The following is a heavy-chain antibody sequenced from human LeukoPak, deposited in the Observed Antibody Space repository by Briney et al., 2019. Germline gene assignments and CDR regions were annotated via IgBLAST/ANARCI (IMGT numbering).Heavy chain of an antibody. D-gene: IGHD1-14*01. CDR3: GRETGASFDY. CDR2: IYYSGST. J-gene: IGHJ4*02. Sequence: PSETLSLTCTVSGGSISSYYWSWIRQPPGKGLEWIGYIYYSGSTNYNPSLKSRVTISVDTSKNQFSLKLSSVTAADTAVYYCGRETGASFDYWGQGTLVTVSS. V-gene: IGHV4-59*01. CDR1: GGSISSYY.